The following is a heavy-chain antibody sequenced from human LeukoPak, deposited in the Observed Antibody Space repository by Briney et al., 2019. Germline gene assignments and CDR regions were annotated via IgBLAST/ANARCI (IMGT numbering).Heavy chain of an antibody. CDR3: ARDRTTAAAGTPDY. D-gene: IGHD6-13*01. CDR1: GYTFASYG. J-gene: IGHJ4*02. V-gene: IGHV1-18*01. Sequence: ASVKVSCKASGYTFASYGINWVRQAPGQGLEWMGWISAYNGNTNYAQKLQGRVTMTTDTSTSTAYMELRSLRSDDTAVYYCARDRTTAAAGTPDYWGQGTLVTVSS. CDR2: ISAYNGNT.